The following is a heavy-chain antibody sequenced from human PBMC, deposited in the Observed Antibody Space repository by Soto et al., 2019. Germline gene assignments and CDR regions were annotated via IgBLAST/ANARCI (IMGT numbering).Heavy chain of an antibody. J-gene: IGHJ4*02. CDR1: GDSVSSNSAA. Sequence: SQTLSLTCAISGDSVSSNSAAWNWIRQSPSRGLEWLGRTYYRPKSYNDYAVSVKSRITINPDTSKNQFSLQLNSVTPEDTAVYYCARNYRYTSGWYAENYFDYWGQGTLVTVSS. CDR3: ARNYRYTSGWYAENYFDY. CDR2: TYYRPKSYN. V-gene: IGHV6-1*01. D-gene: IGHD6-19*01.